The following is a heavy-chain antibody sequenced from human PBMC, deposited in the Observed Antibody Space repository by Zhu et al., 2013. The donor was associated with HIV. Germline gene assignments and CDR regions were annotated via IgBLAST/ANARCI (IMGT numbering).Heavy chain of an antibody. Sequence: QVQLVQSGAEVKKPGSSVKVSCKASGGTFSSYAISWVRQAPGQGLEWMGGIIPIFGTANYAQKFQGRVTITADKSTSTAYMELSSLRSEDTAVYYCARGRAIVATIYPLYFDYWAREPWSPSPQ. CDR1: GGTFSSYA. V-gene: IGHV1-69*06. CDR2: IIPIFGTA. CDR3: ARGRAIVATIYPLYFDY. J-gene: IGHJ4*02. D-gene: IGHD5-12*01.